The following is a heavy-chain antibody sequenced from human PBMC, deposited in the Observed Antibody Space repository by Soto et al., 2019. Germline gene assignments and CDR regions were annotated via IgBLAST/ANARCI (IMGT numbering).Heavy chain of an antibody. J-gene: IGHJ4*02. Sequence: SETLSLTCTVSGGSISNYYWTWIRQPPGKGLEWIGYIYYSGSTNYNPSLKSRVTISVDTSKNQFSLKLSSVTAADTAVYYCASRATYYDILTGRIFDYWGQGTLVTVSS. CDR2: IYYSGST. CDR3: ASRATYYDILTGRIFDY. D-gene: IGHD3-9*01. V-gene: IGHV4-59*01. CDR1: GGSISNYY.